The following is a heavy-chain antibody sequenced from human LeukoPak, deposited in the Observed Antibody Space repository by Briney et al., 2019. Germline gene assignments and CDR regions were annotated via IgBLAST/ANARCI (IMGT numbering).Heavy chain of an antibody. D-gene: IGHD2/OR15-2a*01. Sequence: SVKVSCKASGGTFTSYAISRVRQAPGQGLEWMGRIIPIFGIANYAQKFQGRVTITADKSTSTAYMELSSLRSEDTAVYYCARDLITLDAFDIWGQGTMVTVSS. J-gene: IGHJ3*02. CDR3: ARDLITLDAFDI. CDR1: GGTFTSYA. CDR2: IIPIFGIA. V-gene: IGHV1-69*04.